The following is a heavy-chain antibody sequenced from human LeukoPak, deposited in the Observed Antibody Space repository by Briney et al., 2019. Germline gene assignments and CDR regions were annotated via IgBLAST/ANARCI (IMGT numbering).Heavy chain of an antibody. CDR1: GYTFNNYW. V-gene: IGHV5-51*01. D-gene: IGHD2-2*01. Sequence: KRGESLKISCRGSGYTFNNYWIAWVRQMPGKGLEWMGTIYPGDSDTTYNPAFQGQVTMSADKSISTAYLQWSSLKASDTAIYYCARRSIKFMGFDYWGQGTLFTVSS. CDR2: IYPGDSDT. CDR3: ARRSIKFMGFDY. J-gene: IGHJ4*02.